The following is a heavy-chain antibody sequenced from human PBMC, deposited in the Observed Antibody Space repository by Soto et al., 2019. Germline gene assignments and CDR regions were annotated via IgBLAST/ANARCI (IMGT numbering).Heavy chain of an antibody. Sequence: PSETLSLTCSVSGGSISSGDYYWSWIRQPPGKGLEWIAYIYYSGIIYYNPPLKSRVTISVDTSKNQFSLKLSSVTAADTAVYYCARVWGGAFDFWGQGTMVTVSS. CDR1: GGSISSGDYY. J-gene: IGHJ3*01. D-gene: IGHD3-10*01. CDR2: IYYSGII. CDR3: ARVWGGAFDF. V-gene: IGHV4-30-4*02.